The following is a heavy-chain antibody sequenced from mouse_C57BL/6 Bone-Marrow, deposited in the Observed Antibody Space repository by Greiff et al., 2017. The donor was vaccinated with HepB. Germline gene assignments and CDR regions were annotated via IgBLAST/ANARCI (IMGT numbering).Heavy chain of an antibody. D-gene: IGHD1-1*01. J-gene: IGHJ1*03. CDR2: ISSGSSTI. CDR1: GFTFSDYG. V-gene: IGHV5-17*01. Sequence: EVKLVESGGGLVKPGGSLKLSCAASGFTFSDYGMHWVRQAPEKGLEWVAYISSGSSTIYYADTVKGRFTISRDNAKNTLFLQMTSLRSEDTAMYYCARRDYYGSSQGYFDVGGTGTTVTVSS. CDR3: ARRDYYGSSQGYFDV.